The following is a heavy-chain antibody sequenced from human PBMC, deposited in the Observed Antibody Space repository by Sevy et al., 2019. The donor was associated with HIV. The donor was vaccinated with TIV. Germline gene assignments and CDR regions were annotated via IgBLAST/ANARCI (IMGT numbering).Heavy chain of an antibody. CDR1: GFSVNSNY. J-gene: IGHJ4*02. CDR3: ARGKSGYGYALNY. Sequence: GGSLRLSCAASGFSVNSNYMTWVRQAPGKGLEGVSVIYSDETTYHADSVKDRFTIARDNSKNMLYLQMSRLRAEDTAIYYCARGKSGYGYALNYWGQGTLVTVSS. V-gene: IGHV3-66*01. CDR2: IYSDETT. D-gene: IGHD5-18*01.